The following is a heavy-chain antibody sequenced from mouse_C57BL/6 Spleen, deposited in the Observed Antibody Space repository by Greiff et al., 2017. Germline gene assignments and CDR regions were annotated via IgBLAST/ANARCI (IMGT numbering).Heavy chain of an antibody. Sequence: LVESGAELVRPGASVKLSCKASGYTFTDYYINWVKQRPGQGLEWIARIYPGSGNTYYTEKFKGKATLTAEKSSSTAYMQLSSLTSEDSAVYFCAGEYGGYFDVWGTGTTVTVSS. J-gene: IGHJ1*03. CDR1: GYTFTDYY. CDR3: AGEYGGYFDV. V-gene: IGHV1-76*01. CDR2: IYPGSGNT. D-gene: IGHD5-1*01.